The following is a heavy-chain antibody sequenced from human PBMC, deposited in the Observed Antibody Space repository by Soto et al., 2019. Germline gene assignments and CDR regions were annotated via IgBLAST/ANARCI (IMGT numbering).Heavy chain of an antibody. Sequence: WGSLRLSCAASGCTVSSDAMSWVRQAPGKGLEWVSAISGSGGSTYYADSVKGRFTISRDNSKSTLYLQMNSLRAEDTAVYYCAKKDIVATTEAFDIWGQGTMVTVSS. CDR2: ISGSGGST. D-gene: IGHD5-12*01. CDR3: AKKDIVATTEAFDI. CDR1: GCTVSSDA. V-gene: IGHV3-23*01. J-gene: IGHJ3*02.